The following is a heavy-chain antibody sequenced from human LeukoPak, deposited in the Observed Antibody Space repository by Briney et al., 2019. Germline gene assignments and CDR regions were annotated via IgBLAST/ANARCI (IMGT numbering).Heavy chain of an antibody. D-gene: IGHD6-13*01. V-gene: IGHV4-34*01. CDR1: GGSFSGYY. Sequence: SETLSLTCAVYGGSFSGYYWSWIRQPPGKGLEWIGEINHSGSTNYSPSLKSRVTISVDTSKNQFSLKLSSVTAADTAVYYCARRRSKYIAAAGTAFDYWGQGTLVTVSS. CDR2: INHSGST. CDR3: ARRRSKYIAAAGTAFDY. J-gene: IGHJ4*02.